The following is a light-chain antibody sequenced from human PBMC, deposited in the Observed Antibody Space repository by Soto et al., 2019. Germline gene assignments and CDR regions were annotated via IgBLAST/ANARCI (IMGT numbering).Light chain of an antibody. CDR1: QSVSSNH. CDR2: GAS. J-gene: IGKJ1*01. V-gene: IGKV3-20*01. Sequence: EIVLTQSPGTLSLSPGQRATLSCRASQSVSSNHLAWYQQKPGQAPRLLIYGASSRATGIPDRFSGSGSGTDFTLTINRLEPEDFAVYYCQQYGSSSWTFGQGTKVDI. CDR3: QQYGSSSWT.